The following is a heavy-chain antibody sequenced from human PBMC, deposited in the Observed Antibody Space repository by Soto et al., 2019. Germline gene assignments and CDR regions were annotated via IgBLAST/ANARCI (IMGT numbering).Heavy chain of an antibody. D-gene: IGHD6-19*01. V-gene: IGHV1-18*01. Sequence: QVQLVQSGAEVKKPGASVKVSCKASGYTFSSYGINWVRQAPGQGLEWLGWISAYDGYTNYAQILQGRVSMTTDTSTITAYMELRSLRSDDTGVYYCARGGYYDSSGSRNYHYYGMNVWGQGTSVTVSS. CDR1: GYTFSSYG. CDR3: ARGGYYDSSGSRNYHYYGMNV. J-gene: IGHJ6*02. CDR2: ISAYDGYT.